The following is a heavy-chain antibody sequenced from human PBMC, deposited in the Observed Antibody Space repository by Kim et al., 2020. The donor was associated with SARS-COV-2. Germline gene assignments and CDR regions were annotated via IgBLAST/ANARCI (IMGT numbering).Heavy chain of an antibody. D-gene: IGHD6-13*01. CDR3: ARDRASAGNSGGLDN. CDR1: GFTFSTYG. V-gene: IGHV3-33*01. CDR2: IWYDGSNI. Sequence: GGSLRLSCAASGFTFSTYGMHWVRQPPGKGLAWVAVIWYDGSNIHYTASVKGRFTISRDNSRNSVYLQMDSLRGEDTAVYYCARDRASAGNSGGLDNWGQGTLVTVSS. J-gene: IGHJ4*02.